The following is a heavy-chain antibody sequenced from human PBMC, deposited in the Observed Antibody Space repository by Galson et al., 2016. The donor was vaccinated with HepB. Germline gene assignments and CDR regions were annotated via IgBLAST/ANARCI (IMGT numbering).Heavy chain of an antibody. D-gene: IGHD5-12*01. CDR3: ARDVPKRGYSDYDQYYHNGVDV. J-gene: IGHJ6*02. CDR1: GGTFSTYA. Sequence: SVKVSCKASGGTFSTYAISWVRQAPGQGLEWMGGIIPIFGTANYPQKFQGRVTITADEYTNTAYMELSSLRSEDTAVYYCARDVPKRGYSDYDQYYHNGVDVWGQGTTVTVSS. V-gene: IGHV1-69*13. CDR2: IIPIFGTA.